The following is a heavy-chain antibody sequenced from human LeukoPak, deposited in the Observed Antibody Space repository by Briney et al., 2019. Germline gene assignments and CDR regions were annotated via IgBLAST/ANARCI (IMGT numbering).Heavy chain of an antibody. D-gene: IGHD5-12*01. V-gene: IGHV3-48*03. Sequence: PGGSLRLSCAASGFTFRNYDMNWVRQAPGKGLEWVSYISNSGSTIYYADSVKGRFTISRDNAKSSLYLQMNRLRAEDTAVYYCAREVSGYDFGYWGQGTLVTVSS. CDR1: GFTFRNYD. J-gene: IGHJ4*02. CDR2: ISNSGSTI. CDR3: AREVSGYDFGY.